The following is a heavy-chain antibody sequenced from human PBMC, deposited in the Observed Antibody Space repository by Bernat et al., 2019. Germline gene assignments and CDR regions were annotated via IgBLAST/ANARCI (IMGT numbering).Heavy chain of an antibody. CDR1: GGTFSSYA. V-gene: IGHV1-69*01. CDR3: ARDTVYGGKPNWFDP. CDR2: IIPIFGTA. D-gene: IGHD4-23*01. Sequence: QVQLVQSGAEVKKPGSSVKVSCKASGGTFSSYAISWVRQAPGQGLEWMGGIIPIFGTANYAQKFQGRVTITADESTSTAYMERSSLRSEDTAVYYCARDTVYGGKPNWFDPWGQGTLVTVSS. J-gene: IGHJ5*02.